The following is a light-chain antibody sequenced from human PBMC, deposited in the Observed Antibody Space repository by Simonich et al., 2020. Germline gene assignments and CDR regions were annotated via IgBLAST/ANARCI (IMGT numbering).Light chain of an antibody. CDR2: DVS. CDR3: SSYTSSSTLVV. J-gene: IGLJ2*01. V-gene: IGLV2-14*01. CDR1: SSDVGGYNY. Sequence: QSALTQPASVSGSPGQSITISRTGTSSDVGGYNYVSWYQQHPGKTPKLMIYDVSKRPSGVSIRFSGSKSGNTASLTISGLQAEDEADYYCSSYTSSSTLVVFGGGTKLTVL.